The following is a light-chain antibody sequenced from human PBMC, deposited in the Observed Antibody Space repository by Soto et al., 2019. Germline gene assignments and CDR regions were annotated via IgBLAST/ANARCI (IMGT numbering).Light chain of an antibody. Sequence: QSVLTQPPSGSGAPGQRGTISCTGSSSNIGAGYDVHWYQQLPGTAPKLLIYGNSNRPSGVPDRFSGSKSGTSASLAITGLQAEDEADYYCQSYDSSLSGSVVFGGGTKVTVL. J-gene: IGLJ2*01. CDR1: SSNIGAGYD. CDR2: GNS. CDR3: QSYDSSLSGSVV. V-gene: IGLV1-40*01.